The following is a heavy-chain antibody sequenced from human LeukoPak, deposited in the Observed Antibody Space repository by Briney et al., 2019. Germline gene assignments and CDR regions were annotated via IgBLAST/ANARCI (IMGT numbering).Heavy chain of an antibody. V-gene: IGHV1-18*01. J-gene: IGHJ4*02. CDR2: ISAYNGNT. D-gene: IGHD3-9*01. CDR3: ARDYRYFDWLLSYYFDY. Sequence: ASVKVSCKASGYTFTSHGISWVRQAPGQGLEWMGWISAYNGNTNYAQKLQGRVTMTTDTSTRTAYMELRSLRSDDTAVYYCARDYRYFDWLLSYYFDYWGQGTLVTVSS. CDR1: GYTFTSHG.